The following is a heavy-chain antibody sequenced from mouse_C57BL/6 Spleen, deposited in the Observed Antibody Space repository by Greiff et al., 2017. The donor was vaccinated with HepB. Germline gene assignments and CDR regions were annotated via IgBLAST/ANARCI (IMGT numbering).Heavy chain of an antibody. CDR3: ARDRGCYDGYYVGYIDV. CDR2: ISDGGSYI. J-gene: IGHJ1*03. D-gene: IGHD2-3*01. V-gene: IGHV5-4*01. Sequence: EVQGVESGGGLVKPGGSLKLSCAASGFTFSSYAMSWVRQTPEKRLEWVATISDGGSYIYYPDNVKGRFTFTRDNAKNTLYLQMSHLKSEDTAMYYCARDRGCYDGYYVGYIDVWGTGTTVTVSS. CDR1: GFTFSSYA.